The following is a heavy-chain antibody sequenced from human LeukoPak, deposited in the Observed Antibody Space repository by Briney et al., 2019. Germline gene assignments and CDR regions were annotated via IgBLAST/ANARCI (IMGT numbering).Heavy chain of an antibody. CDR2: IIPIFGTA. Sequence: SVKVSCKASGGTFSSYAISWVRQAPGQGLEWMGGIIPIFGTADYAQKFQGRVTITADKSTSTAYMELRSLRSDDTAVYYCARAYYYDTSGYYYYYYYMDVWGKGTTVTISS. CDR3: ARAYYYDTSGYYYYYYYMDV. V-gene: IGHV1-69*06. CDR1: GGTFSSYA. J-gene: IGHJ6*03. D-gene: IGHD3-22*01.